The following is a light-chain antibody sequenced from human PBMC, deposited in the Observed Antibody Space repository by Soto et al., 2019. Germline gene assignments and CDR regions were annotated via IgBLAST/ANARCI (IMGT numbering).Light chain of an antibody. CDR3: QQYTNWPSWT. CDR1: QSVGSF. J-gene: IGKJ1*01. CDR2: GAS. V-gene: IGKV3-15*01. Sequence: EKVMTQSPATLSMSPGERATLSCMASQSVGSFLAWYQQKPGQAPRLLIYGASTRATGIPARFSGSGSGTEFTLTISSLQSEDFAVYYCQQYTNWPSWTFGQGTKVE.